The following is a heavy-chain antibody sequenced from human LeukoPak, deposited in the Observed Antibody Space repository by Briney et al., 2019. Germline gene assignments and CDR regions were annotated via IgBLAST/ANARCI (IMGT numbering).Heavy chain of an antibody. D-gene: IGHD3-3*01. CDR2: IGTSSTTI. CDR1: GFTFSSYT. CDR3: ARDGGQYDFWSGYPHI. V-gene: IGHV3-48*01. J-gene: IGHJ3*02. Sequence: GSLRLSCAASGFTFSSYTMNWVRQPPGKGLEWVSNIGTSSTTIYYADSVKGRFTISRDNAKNSLYLQMNSLRADDTAVYYCARDGGQYDFWSGYPHIWGQGTMVTVSS.